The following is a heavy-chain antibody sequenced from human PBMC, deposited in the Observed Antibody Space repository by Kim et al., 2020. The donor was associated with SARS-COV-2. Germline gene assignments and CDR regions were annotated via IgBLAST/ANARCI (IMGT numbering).Heavy chain of an antibody. V-gene: IGHV3-7*03. CDR3: ARDWISTSRAVFDY. Sequence: ESVKIRLAITRDNANDALFLQLNSLRAEDTAVYYCARDWISTSRAVFDYWGQGTLVTVSS. D-gene: IGHD6-6*01. J-gene: IGHJ4*02.